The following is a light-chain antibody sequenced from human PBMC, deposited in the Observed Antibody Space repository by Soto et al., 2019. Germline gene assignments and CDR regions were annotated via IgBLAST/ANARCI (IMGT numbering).Light chain of an antibody. CDR3: QQLNTYPIT. V-gene: IGKV1-9*01. Sequence: IQLTQSPSSLSASVGDRVTITCRASQGISSYLAWYQQKPGKAPKLLIYGASTLEGGVPFRFSGSGSGTDFTLTISSLQAEDFATYYSQQLNTYPITFGQGTRLEIK. J-gene: IGKJ5*01. CDR1: QGISSY. CDR2: GAS.